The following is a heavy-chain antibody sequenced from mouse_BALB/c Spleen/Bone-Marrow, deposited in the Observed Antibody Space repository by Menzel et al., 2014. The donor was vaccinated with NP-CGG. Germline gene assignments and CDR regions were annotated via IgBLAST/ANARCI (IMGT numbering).Heavy chain of an antibody. V-gene: IGHV1-20*02. CDR1: GYSFTGYF. J-gene: IGHJ1*01. Sequence: DVKLRESGPELVKPGASVKISCKASGYSFTGYFMNWVMQSHGKSLEWIGRINPYNGDTFYNQKFKGKATLTVDKSSSTAHMELRSLASEDSAVYYCTRVTTDWYFDVWGAGTTVTVSS. D-gene: IGHD1-1*01. CDR2: INPYNGDT. CDR3: TRVTTDWYFDV.